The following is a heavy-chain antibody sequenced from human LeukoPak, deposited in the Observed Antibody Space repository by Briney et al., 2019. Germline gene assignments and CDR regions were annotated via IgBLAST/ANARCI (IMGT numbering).Heavy chain of an antibody. J-gene: IGHJ6*03. CDR3: ARTAGVLSDYYYYMDV. CDR2: ISSSSSYI. CDR1: GFTLSSFS. V-gene: IGHV3-21*01. D-gene: IGHD2-2*01. Sequence: AGGSLRLSCAASGFTLSSFSMNWVRQAPGKGLEWVSFISSSSSYIYYADSVKGRFTISRDNAKNSLYLQMNSLRAEDTAVYSCARTAGVLSDYYYYMDVWGKGTTVTVSS.